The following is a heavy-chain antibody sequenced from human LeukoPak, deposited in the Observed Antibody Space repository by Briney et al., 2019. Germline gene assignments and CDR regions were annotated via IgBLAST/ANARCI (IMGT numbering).Heavy chain of an antibody. CDR1: GFIFSSYA. J-gene: IGHJ4*02. Sequence: GGSLRLSCAASGFIFSSYAMSWVRQAPGKGLEWVSGINGNGGNTYYADSVKGRFTISRDSSKKMLYLQMNSLSAEDTAIYYCAKEGIYYDGSVYYSAYLDYWGQGTLVTVFS. CDR3: AKEGIYYDGSVYYSAYLDY. V-gene: IGHV3-23*01. D-gene: IGHD3-22*01. CDR2: INGNGGNT.